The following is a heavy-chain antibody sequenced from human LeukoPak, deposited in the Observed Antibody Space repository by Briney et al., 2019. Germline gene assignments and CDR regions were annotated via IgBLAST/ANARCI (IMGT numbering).Heavy chain of an antibody. CDR2: ISGSGGST. Sequence: GGSLRLSCEVSGFTFSSHAMNWVRQAPGKGLEWVSGISGSGGSTCYADSVKGRFTISRENSKNTLYLHMSSLRAEDTAVYYCATARTLRVTTSFDYWGQGTLVTVSS. CDR3: ATARTLRVTTSFDY. V-gene: IGHV3-23*01. CDR1: GFTFSSHA. D-gene: IGHD4-17*01. J-gene: IGHJ4*02.